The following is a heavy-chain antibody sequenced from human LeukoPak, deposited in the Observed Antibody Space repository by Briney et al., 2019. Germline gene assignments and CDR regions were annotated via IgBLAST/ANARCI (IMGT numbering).Heavy chain of an antibody. CDR1: GYSFTSYW. V-gene: IGHV5-51*01. Sequence: GESLKSSCKGSGYSFTSYWIGWVRQMPGKGLEWMGIIYPGDSDTRYSPPFQGQVTISADKSISTAYLQWSSLKASDTAIYYCARGRAAVLRGWFDPWGQGTLVTVSS. CDR2: IYPGDSDT. D-gene: IGHD2-2*01. CDR3: ARGRAAVLRGWFDP. J-gene: IGHJ5*02.